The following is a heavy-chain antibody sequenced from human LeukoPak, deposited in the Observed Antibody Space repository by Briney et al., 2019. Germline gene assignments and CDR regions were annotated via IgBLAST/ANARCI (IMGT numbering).Heavy chain of an antibody. V-gene: IGHV4-59*01. J-gene: IGHJ4*02. Sequence: SETLSLTCTVSGGSISSYYWSWIRQPPGKGLEWIGYIYYSGSTNYNPSLKSRVTISVDTSKNQFSLKLSSVTAADTAVYYCARSTDNWSAHLDYWGQGTLVTVSS. D-gene: IGHD1-20*01. CDR1: GGSISSYY. CDR2: IYYSGST. CDR3: ARSTDNWSAHLDY.